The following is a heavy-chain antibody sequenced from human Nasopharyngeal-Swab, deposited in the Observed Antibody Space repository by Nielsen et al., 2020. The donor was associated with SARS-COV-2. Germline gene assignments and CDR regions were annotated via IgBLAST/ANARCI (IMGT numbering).Heavy chain of an antibody. CDR3: ASLLRSYCSGGSCYPNGMDV. D-gene: IGHD2-15*01. Sequence: SETLSLTCTVSGGPISSYYWSWIRQPPGKGLEWIGYIYYSGSTNYNPSLKSRVTISVDTSKNQFSLKLSSVTAADTAVYYCASLLRSYCSGGSCYPNGMDVWGQGTTVTVSS. J-gene: IGHJ6*02. CDR2: IYYSGST. V-gene: IGHV4-59*01. CDR1: GGPISSYY.